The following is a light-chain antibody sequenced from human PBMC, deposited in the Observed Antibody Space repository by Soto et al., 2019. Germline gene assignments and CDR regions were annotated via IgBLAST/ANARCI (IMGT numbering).Light chain of an antibody. V-gene: IGLV2-14*01. J-gene: IGLJ3*02. CDR2: EVS. Sequence: QSVLTQPASGSGSPGQSITISCPGTSSDIGAYNYVSWYQQHPGKAPKLMIYEVSNRPSGVSNRFSGSKSGNTASLTISGLQAEDEADYYCSSYTTSTSLVFGGGTKLTVL. CDR1: SSDIGAYNY. CDR3: SSYTTSTSLV.